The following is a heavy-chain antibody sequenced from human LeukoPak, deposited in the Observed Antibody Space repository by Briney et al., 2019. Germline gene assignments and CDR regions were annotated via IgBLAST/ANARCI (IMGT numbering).Heavy chain of an antibody. Sequence: GGSLRLSCAASGFTFSSYAMSWVRQAPGKGLEWVSAISGSGGSTYYADSVKGRFTISRDNSKNTLYLRMNSLRAEDTAVYYCAKSGYSGYDLPTHFDYWGQGTLVTVSS. CDR1: GFTFSSYA. V-gene: IGHV3-23*01. CDR3: AKSGYSGYDLPTHFDY. CDR2: ISGSGGST. J-gene: IGHJ4*02. D-gene: IGHD5-12*01.